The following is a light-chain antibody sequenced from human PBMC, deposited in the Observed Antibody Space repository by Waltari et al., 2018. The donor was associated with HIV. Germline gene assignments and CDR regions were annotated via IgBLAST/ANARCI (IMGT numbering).Light chain of an antibody. CDR1: KLGDKF. V-gene: IGLV3-1*01. J-gene: IGLJ2*01. Sequence: SYELTQPPSVSVSPGQTASITCSGDKLGDKFVCWYQQRPGQPPVLVMSQDSKRPSGIPERFSGSNSGTTATLTITGTQSMDEADYYCQAWDRSVVFGGGTKLTVL. CDR2: QDS. CDR3: QAWDRSVV.